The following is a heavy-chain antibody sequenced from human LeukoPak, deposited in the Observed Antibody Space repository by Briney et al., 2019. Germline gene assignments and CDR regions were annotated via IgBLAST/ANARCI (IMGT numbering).Heavy chain of an antibody. CDR2: ISSSGSTI. CDR3: ANPPGKDDILSSGWYGPGIGNY. CDR1: GFTFSSYE. D-gene: IGHD6-19*01. V-gene: IGHV3-48*03. Sequence: GGSLRLSCAASGFTFSSYEMNWVRQAPGKGLEWVSYISSSGSTIYYADSVKGRFTISRDNAKNSLYLQMNSLRAEDTAVYYCANPPGKDDILSSGWYGPGIGNYWGQGTLVTVSS. J-gene: IGHJ4*02.